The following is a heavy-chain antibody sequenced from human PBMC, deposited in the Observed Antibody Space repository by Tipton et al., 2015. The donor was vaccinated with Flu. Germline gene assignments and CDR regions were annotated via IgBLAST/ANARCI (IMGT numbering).Heavy chain of an antibody. J-gene: IGHJ4*02. CDR3: ARVENYYDSSGYSDDY. D-gene: IGHD3-22*01. CDR2: IYTSGST. Sequence: TLSLTCAIYGGSFSGYYWSWIRQPAGKGLEWIGRIYTSGSTNYNPSLKSRVTISVDTSKNQFSLKLSSVTAADTAVYYCARVENYYDSSGYSDDYWGQGTLVTVSS. V-gene: IGHV4-59*10. CDR1: GGSFSGYY.